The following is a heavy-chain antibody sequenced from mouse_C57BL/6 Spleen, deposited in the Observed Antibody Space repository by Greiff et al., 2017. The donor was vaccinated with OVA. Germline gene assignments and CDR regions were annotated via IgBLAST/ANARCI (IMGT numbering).Heavy chain of an antibody. V-gene: IGHV1-74*01. Sequence: VQLKQPGAELVKPGASVKVSCKASGYTFTSYWMHWVKQRPGQGLEWIGRIHPSDSDTNYNQKFKGKATLTVDKSSSTAYMQLSSLTSEDSAVYYCAIEGGSSGFAYWGQGTLVTVSA. D-gene: IGHD3-2*02. CDR2: IHPSDSDT. CDR1: GYTFTSYW. J-gene: IGHJ3*01. CDR3: AIEGGSSGFAY.